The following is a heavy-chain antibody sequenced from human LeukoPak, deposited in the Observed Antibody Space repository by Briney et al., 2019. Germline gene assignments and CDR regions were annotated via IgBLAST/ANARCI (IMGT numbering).Heavy chain of an antibody. CDR2: MIPIFGTA. D-gene: IGHD2-15*01. J-gene: IGHJ3*02. CDR3: ARDVVVVAIGAFDI. V-gene: IGHV1-69*13. CDR1: GGTFSSYA. Sequence: SVKVSCKASGGTFSSYAISWVRQAPGQGLEWMGGMIPIFGTANYAQKFQGRVTITADESTSTAYMELSSLRSEDTAVYYCARDVVVVAIGAFDIWGQGTMVTVSS.